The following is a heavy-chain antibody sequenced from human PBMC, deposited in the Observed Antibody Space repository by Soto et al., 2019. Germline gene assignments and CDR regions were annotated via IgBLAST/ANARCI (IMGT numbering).Heavy chain of an antibody. V-gene: IGHV4-31*03. Sequence: PSETLSLTCTVSGVSLHIGGYYWAWIRPNPGKGLEWVGYIYYTGVTYYNPSLGSRVNISGDTSKNQFSLEMTSVTAADTAVYYCARDGSSTANWLDPWGQGLLVTVSS. CDR3: ARDGSSTANWLDP. D-gene: IGHD2-2*01. J-gene: IGHJ5*02. CDR2: IYYTGVT. CDR1: GVSLHIGGYY.